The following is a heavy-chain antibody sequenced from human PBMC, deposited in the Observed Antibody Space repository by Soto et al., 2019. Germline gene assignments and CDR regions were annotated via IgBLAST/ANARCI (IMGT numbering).Heavy chain of an antibody. Sequence: QVQLVESGGGVVQPGRSLRLSCAASGFTFSSYAMHWVRQAPGKGLEWVAVISYDGSNKYYADSVKGRFTISRDNSKNTLYLQMNSLRAEDTAVYYCARDLTYYYDSSGYYGYDYWGQGTLVTVSS. CDR3: ARDLTYYYDSSGYYGYDY. CDR1: GFTFSSYA. D-gene: IGHD3-22*01. CDR2: ISYDGSNK. J-gene: IGHJ4*02. V-gene: IGHV3-30-3*01.